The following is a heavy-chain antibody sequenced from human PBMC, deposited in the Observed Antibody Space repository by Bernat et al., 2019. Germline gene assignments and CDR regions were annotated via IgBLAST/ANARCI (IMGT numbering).Heavy chain of an antibody. Sequence: QVQLQESGPGLVKPSETLSLTCTVSGGSISSYYWSWIRPPPGKGLEWIGYIYYSGSTNYNPSLKSRVTISVDTSKNQFSLKLSSVTAADTAVYYCARAPSVEMATIDYWGQGTLVTVSS. D-gene: IGHD5-12*01. CDR2: IYYSGST. J-gene: IGHJ4*02. CDR3: ARAPSVEMATIDY. CDR1: GGSISSYY. V-gene: IGHV4-59*01.